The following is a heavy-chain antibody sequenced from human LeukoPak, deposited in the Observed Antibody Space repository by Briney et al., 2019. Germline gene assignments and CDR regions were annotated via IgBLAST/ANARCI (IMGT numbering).Heavy chain of an antibody. D-gene: IGHD6-13*01. V-gene: IGHV1-46*01. CDR3: AKLGQQLAYAFDY. J-gene: IGHJ4*02. CDR1: GYTFTRYY. Sequence: ASVKVSCKAFGYTFTRYYMHWVRQAPGQGPEWMGVISPSGGSTTYAQKFQGRVTLTRDMSTSTDYLELSSLRSEDTAVYYCAKLGQQLAYAFDYWGQGTLVIVSS. CDR2: ISPSGGST.